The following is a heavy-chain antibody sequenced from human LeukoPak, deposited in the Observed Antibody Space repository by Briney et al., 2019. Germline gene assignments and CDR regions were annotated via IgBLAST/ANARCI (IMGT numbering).Heavy chain of an antibody. V-gene: IGHV4-34*01. CDR1: GGSFGGYY. D-gene: IGHD6-19*01. CDR2: INDSGSS. J-gene: IGHJ4*02. CDR3: ARYDVGWYYFDY. Sequence: SETLSLTCAVYGGSFGGYYWSWIRQPPGKGLEWIGEINDSGSSNYIPSLKSRVTISVDKSKNQFSLKLSSVTAADTAVYYCARYDVGWYYFDYWGQGTLVTVSS.